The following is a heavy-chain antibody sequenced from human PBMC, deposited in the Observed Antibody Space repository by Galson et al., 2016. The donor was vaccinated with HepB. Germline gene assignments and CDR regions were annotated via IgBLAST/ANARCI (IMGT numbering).Heavy chain of an antibody. Sequence: SETLSLTCEVSGVNIRRSQYYWGWVRQPPGKALEWIGSLRYTGTAYYNEALKTRVTISEDTSRNAFSLRLSSLTAADTSVYYCARSSGSRNGYFDYWGQGALVTVSS. CDR1: GVNIRRSQYY. J-gene: IGHJ4*02. CDR2: LRYTGTA. CDR3: ARSSGSRNGYFDY. D-gene: IGHD1-26*01. V-gene: IGHV4-39*01.